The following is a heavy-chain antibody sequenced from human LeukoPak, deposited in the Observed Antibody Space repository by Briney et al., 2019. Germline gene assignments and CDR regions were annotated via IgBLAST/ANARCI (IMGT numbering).Heavy chain of an antibody. CDR2: IYPGDSDT. D-gene: IGHD3-22*01. J-gene: IGHJ4*02. CDR3: ARMPDSSGYPNDY. Sequence: GESLKISCRGSGYSFTSYWIGWVRQMPGKGLEWMGIIYPGDSDTRYSPSFQGQVTTSADKSISTAYLQWSSLKASDTAMYYCARMPDSSGYPNDYWGQGTLVTVSS. CDR1: GYSFTSYW. V-gene: IGHV5-51*01.